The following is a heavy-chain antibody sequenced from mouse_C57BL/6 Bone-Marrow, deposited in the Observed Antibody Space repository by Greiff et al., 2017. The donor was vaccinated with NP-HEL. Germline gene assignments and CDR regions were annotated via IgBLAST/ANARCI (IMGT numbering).Heavy chain of an antibody. Sequence: EVQLQQSGPELVKPGASVKIPCKASGYTFTDYNMDWVKQSHGKSLEWIGDINPNNGGTIYNQKFKGKATLTVDKSSSTAYMELRSLTSEDTAVYYCARCYYGSYFDYWGQGTTLTVSS. D-gene: IGHD1-1*01. CDR3: ARCYYGSYFDY. CDR1: GYTFTDYN. V-gene: IGHV1-18*01. J-gene: IGHJ2*01. CDR2: INPNNGGT.